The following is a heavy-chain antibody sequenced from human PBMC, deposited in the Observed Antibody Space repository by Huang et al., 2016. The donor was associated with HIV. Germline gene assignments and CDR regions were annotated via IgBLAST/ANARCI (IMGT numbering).Heavy chain of an antibody. Sequence: QVQLVQSGAEVKKPGASVNVSCKVSGYTLTELSIHWVRQAPGKGLEWMGGFAPEHGETIYAQNFQGRVTMTEDTSTDTAYMELHSLRTEDTAVYYCAAGYDTYYDIWGQGTMVIASS. D-gene: IGHD2-21*01. CDR3: AAGYDTYYDI. V-gene: IGHV1-24*01. CDR2: FAPEHGET. J-gene: IGHJ3*02. CDR1: GYTLTELS.